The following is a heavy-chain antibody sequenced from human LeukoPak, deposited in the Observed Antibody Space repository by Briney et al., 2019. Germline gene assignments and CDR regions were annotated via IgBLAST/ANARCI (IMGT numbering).Heavy chain of an antibody. CDR1: GGSFSGYY. CDR2: INHSGST. D-gene: IGHD3-16*01. J-gene: IGHJ6*03. Sequence: PSETLSLTCAVYGGSFSGYYWSWIRQPPGKGLEWIGEINHSGSTNYNPSLKSRVTISVDTSKNQFSLKLSSVTAADTAVYYCAGTQGGYYYYYMDVWGKGTTVTVSS. CDR3: AGTQGGYYYYYMDV. V-gene: IGHV4-34*01.